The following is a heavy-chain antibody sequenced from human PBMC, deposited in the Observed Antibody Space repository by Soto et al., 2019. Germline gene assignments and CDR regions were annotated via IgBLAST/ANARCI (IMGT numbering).Heavy chain of an antibody. V-gene: IGHV4-61*01. CDR1: GGSVSSDTHY. D-gene: IGHD2-8*02. CDR3: GRFVRYCPGTNCYTRAEV. J-gene: IGHJ6*03. Sequence: SETLSLTCTVSGGSVSSDTHYWSWIRQPPGKRLDWIGVIYSSGSTNYNPSLKSRVTMSVDTSKNQLSLKLRSVIVADTAVYHFGRFVRYCPGTNCYTRAEVLVKGSTVT. CDR2: IYSSGST.